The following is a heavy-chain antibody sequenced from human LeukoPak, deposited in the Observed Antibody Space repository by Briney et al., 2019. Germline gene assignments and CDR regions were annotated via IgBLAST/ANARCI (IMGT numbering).Heavy chain of an antibody. CDR3: ARAVLYYDSSGYYYDPGYFDY. CDR1: GFTVSSNY. Sequence: GGSLSLSCAASGFTVSSNYMSCVRQAPGKGLEGVSVIDSGGSTYYAGSVKGRFTISRDNSKNTLYLQMNSLRAEHTAVYYCARAVLYYDSSGYYYDPGYFDYWGQGTMVTVSS. V-gene: IGHV3-53*01. J-gene: IGHJ4*02. D-gene: IGHD3-22*01. CDR2: IDSGGST.